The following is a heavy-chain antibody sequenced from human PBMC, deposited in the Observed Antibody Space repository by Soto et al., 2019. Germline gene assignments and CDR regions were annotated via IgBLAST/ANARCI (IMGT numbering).Heavy chain of an antibody. CDR1: GFTFSDYY. CDR2: ISSSSSYT. Sequence: PGGSLRLSCAASGFTFSDYYMSWIRQAPGKGLEWVSYISSSSSYTNYADSVKGRFTISRDNAKNSLYLQMNSLRAEDTAVYYCARGMLDGYNRFDYWGQGTLVTVSS. V-gene: IGHV3-11*05. CDR3: ARGMLDGYNRFDY. D-gene: IGHD5-12*01. J-gene: IGHJ4*02.